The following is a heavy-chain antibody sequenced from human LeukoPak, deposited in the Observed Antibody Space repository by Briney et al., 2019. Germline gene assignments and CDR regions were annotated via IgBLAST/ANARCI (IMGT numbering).Heavy chain of an antibody. Sequence: GGSLRLSCAASGFTFSNYGMHWVRQAPGKGLEWVANIKQDGSEKYYVDSVKGRFTISRDNAKNSLYLQMNSLRAEDTAVYYCARDMEAAGAFDIWGQGTMVTVSS. V-gene: IGHV3-7*04. CDR3: ARDMEAAGAFDI. D-gene: IGHD3-10*01. J-gene: IGHJ3*02. CDR2: IKQDGSEK. CDR1: GFTFSNYG.